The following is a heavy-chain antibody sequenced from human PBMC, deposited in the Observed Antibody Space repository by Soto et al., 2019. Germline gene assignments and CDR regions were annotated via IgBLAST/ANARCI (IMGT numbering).Heavy chain of an antibody. CDR3: AKDRDPYYYYYLMDV. V-gene: IGHV3-30*18. CDR2: TSYDGSKI. Sequence: GGSLRLSCEASGFAFDTYGMHWIRQGAGQGLEWVATTSYDGSKIYYRDSVRGRFSISRDDSKRTLYLQMNSLRAEDTAVYYCAKDRDPYYYYYLMDVWGQGTTVTVSS. CDR1: GFAFDTYG. J-gene: IGHJ6*02.